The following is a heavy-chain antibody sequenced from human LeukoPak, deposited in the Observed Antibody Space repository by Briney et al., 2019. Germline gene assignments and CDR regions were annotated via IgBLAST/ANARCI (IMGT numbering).Heavy chain of an antibody. J-gene: IGHJ4*02. D-gene: IGHD3-10*01. V-gene: IGHV3-23*01. CDR1: GFTFSSYA. Sequence: GGSLRLSCAASGFTFSSYAMGWVRQAPGKGLEWVSSISGSGGTTYYADSVKGRFTISRDNSNNTLYLQMRSLTAEDTAVYFCAKEVYGSGRYYFDYWGQGTLVTVSS. CDR2: ISGSGGTT. CDR3: AKEVYGSGRYYFDY.